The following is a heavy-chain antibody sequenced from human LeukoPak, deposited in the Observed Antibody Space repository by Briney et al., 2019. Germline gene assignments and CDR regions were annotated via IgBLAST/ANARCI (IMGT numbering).Heavy chain of an antibody. D-gene: IGHD6-6*01. CDR2: INPNSGGT. J-gene: IGHJ4*02. CDR3: ARDQGKQLVLYYFHY. Sequence: GASVTVSCQASGYTFTGYYMHWVRQAPGQGLEWMGWINPNSGGTNYAQKFQGRVTMTRDTSISTAYMELSRLRSDDTAVYYCARDQGKQLVLYYFHYWGQGTLVTVSS. CDR1: GYTFTGYY. V-gene: IGHV1-2*02.